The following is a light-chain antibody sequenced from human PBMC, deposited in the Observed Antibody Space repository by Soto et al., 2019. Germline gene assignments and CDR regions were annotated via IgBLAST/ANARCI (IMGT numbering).Light chain of an antibody. CDR1: SSDVGGYDS. CDR2: DVS. V-gene: IGLV2-8*01. J-gene: IGLJ3*02. CDR3: SSYAGSNNVV. Sequence: QSALTQPPSASGSPGQSVTISCTGTSSDVGGYDSVSWYQQHPGKVPTVIIYDVSKRPSGVPDRFSGSKSGNTASLTVSGLQAEDEADYYCSSYAGSNNVVFGGGTKVTVL.